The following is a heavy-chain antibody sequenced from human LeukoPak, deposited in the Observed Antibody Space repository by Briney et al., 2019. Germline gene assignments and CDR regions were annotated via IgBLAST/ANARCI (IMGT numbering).Heavy chain of an antibody. CDR1: GFSFTSFS. Sequence: PGGSLRLSCAASGFSFTSFSIHWVRQTPDKGLEWLAVISFDGTTKYYADSVKGRFTISRDNSKNTVFLQMSSLRFEDTALYFCARRWDSSGPIDYWGQGTLVSVSS. V-gene: IGHV3-30*04. CDR2: ISFDGTTK. CDR3: ARRWDSSGPIDY. J-gene: IGHJ4*01. D-gene: IGHD3-22*01.